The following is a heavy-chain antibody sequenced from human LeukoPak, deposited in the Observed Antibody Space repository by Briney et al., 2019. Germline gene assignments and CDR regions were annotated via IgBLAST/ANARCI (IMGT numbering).Heavy chain of an antibody. V-gene: IGHV4-59*01. Sequence: PSETLSLTCTVSGGSISSYYWTWIRQPPGKGVEWIGYISYSGSSNYNPSLKSRVTISVDTSKNQFSLKLSSVTAADTAVYYCARTPFNSGVYSFDYWGQGTLVTVSS. CDR3: ARTPFNSGVYSFDY. CDR1: GGSISSYY. D-gene: IGHD3-16*01. J-gene: IGHJ4*02. CDR2: ISYSGSS.